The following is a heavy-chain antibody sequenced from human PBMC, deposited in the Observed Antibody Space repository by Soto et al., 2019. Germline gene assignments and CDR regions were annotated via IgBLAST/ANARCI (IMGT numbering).Heavy chain of an antibody. CDR1: GGTFSGHA. V-gene: IGHV1-69*06. CDR2: LIPLFGTT. J-gene: IGHJ4*02. Sequence: QVQLVQSGAEVKKPGSSVKVSCEASGGTFSGHAISWVRQAPGQGPEWMGGLIPLFGTTQHAQNFQGRLTITEDKSTSTAYMELTSLRFDDPAIYYWARGPNWGYRFDSWGQGTLVTVSS. CDR3: ARGPNWGYRFDS. D-gene: IGHD7-27*01.